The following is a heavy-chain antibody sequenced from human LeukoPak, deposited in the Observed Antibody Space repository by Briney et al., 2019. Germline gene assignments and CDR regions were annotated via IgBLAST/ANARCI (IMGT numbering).Heavy chain of an antibody. D-gene: IGHD4-17*01. CDR1: GYTFTGYY. CDR3: ARVYPSRVAGDYVRPFFY. J-gene: IGHJ4*02. V-gene: IGHV1-2*02. Sequence: GASVKVSCKASGYTFTGYYMHWVRQAPGQGLEWMGWINPNSGGTNYAQKFQGRVTMTRDTSISTAYMELSRLRSDDTAVYYCARVYPSRVAGDYVRPFFYWGQGTLVTVSS. CDR2: INPNSGGT.